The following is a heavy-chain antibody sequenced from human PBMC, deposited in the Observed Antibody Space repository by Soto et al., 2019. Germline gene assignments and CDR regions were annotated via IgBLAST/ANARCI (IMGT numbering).Heavy chain of an antibody. V-gene: IGHV3-21*01. Sequence: GGSLRLSCAASGFTVTYVWMNWVRQAPGKGLEWVSSISSSSSYIYYADSVKGRFTISRDNAKNSLYLQMNSLRAEDTAVYYCASSIDYGDYVFDYWGQGTLVTVSS. CDR2: ISSSSSYI. J-gene: IGHJ4*02. CDR3: ASSIDYGDYVFDY. CDR1: GFTVTYVW. D-gene: IGHD4-17*01.